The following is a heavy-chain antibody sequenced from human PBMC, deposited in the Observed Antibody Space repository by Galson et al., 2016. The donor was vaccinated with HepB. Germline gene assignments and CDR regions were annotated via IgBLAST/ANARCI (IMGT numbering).Heavy chain of an antibody. CDR1: GFSLRPTGVG. CDR2: IYWDGDE. CDR3: VHIVHSGSYYYFAY. D-gene: IGHD1-26*01. Sequence: PALVIPTQTLTLPCIFSGFSLRPTGVGVGWMRQPPGKTLEWLAHIYWDGDERYSPSLKSRLTITKDTSKNRVVLTMTNMDPVDTATYYCVHIVHSGSYYYFAYWGQGTLVTVSS. J-gene: IGHJ4*02. V-gene: IGHV2-5*02.